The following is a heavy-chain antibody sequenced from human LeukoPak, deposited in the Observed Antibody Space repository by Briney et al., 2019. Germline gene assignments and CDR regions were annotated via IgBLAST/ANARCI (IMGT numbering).Heavy chain of an antibody. J-gene: IGHJ4*02. D-gene: IGHD3-10*01. CDR1: GFTIISNY. V-gene: IGHV3-53*01. CDR3: STARGVPPYY. Sequence: PGGSLSLSCAASGFTIISNYMSWVRQAPGKGLEWVSVIYSGGSTYYADSVKGRFTISRDNSKNTLYLQMNSLRAEDTAVYYCSTARGVPPYYWGQGTLVTVSS. CDR2: IYSGGST.